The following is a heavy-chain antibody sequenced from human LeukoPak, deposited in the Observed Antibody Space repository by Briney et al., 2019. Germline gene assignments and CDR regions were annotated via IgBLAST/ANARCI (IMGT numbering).Heavy chain of an antibody. CDR1: GYSFNDYY. V-gene: IGHV1-46*02. Sequence: ASVKVSCKASGYSFNDYYMHWVRQAPGQGLEWMGIINPSGGSTSYAQKFQGRVTMTRDTSTSTVYMELSSLRSEDTAVYYCARSSRQQLEAFDIWGQGTMVTVSS. D-gene: IGHD6-13*01. CDR3: ARSSRQQLEAFDI. J-gene: IGHJ3*02. CDR2: INPSGGST.